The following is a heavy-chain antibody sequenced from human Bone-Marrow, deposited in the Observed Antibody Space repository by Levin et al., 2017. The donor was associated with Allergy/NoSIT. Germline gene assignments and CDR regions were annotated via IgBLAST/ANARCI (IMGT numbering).Heavy chain of an antibody. V-gene: IGHV1-2*02. J-gene: IGHJ4*02. D-gene: IGHD3-10*01. CDR1: GYTFTGYY. Sequence: PGASVKVSCKASGYTFTGYYMHWVRQAPGHGLEWMGWINPTSGGTNYAQNFQGRVTMTRDTSISTAYMELSRLRSDDTAVYFCARGFGDFDYWGQGTLVTVSS. CDR2: INPTSGGT. CDR3: ARGFGDFDY.